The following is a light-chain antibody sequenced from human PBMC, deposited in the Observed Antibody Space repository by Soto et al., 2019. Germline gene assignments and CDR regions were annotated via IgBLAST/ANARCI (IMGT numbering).Light chain of an antibody. Sequence: LSLSPGERATLSCRASQSVSNSYLAWYQQKPGQAPRLLMYAASNRATGIPDRFSGSGSGTDFTLTISRLEPEDFAVYYCQQFPTWTFGQGTKVEIK. CDR3: QQFPTWT. CDR2: AAS. J-gene: IGKJ1*01. V-gene: IGKV3-20*01. CDR1: QSVSNSY.